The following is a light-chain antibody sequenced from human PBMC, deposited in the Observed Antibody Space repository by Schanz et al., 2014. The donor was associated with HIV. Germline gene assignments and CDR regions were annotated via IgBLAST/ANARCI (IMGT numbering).Light chain of an antibody. Sequence: QSVLTQPPSASGTPGQRVTISCSGNNSNIKINAVNWYQQLPGTAPRLVIYNTFHRPSGVPDRFSGSESGTSASLAISGLQSEDEADYYCQSYDSTLTLYVFGTGTKLTVL. CDR1: NSNIKINA. CDR2: NTF. J-gene: IGLJ1*01. V-gene: IGLV1-44*01. CDR3: QSYDSTLTLYV.